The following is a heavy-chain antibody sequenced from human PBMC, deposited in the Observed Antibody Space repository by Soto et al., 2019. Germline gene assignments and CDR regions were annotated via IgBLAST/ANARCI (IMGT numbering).Heavy chain of an antibody. CDR2: IYYSGST. D-gene: IGHD6-13*01. CDR3: ARERVAAAGRNYYYYGMDV. V-gene: IGHV4-31*03. Sequence: TLSLTCTVSGGSISSGGYYWSWIRQHPGKGLEWIGYIYYSGSTYYNPSLKSRVTISVDTSKNQFSLKLSSVTAADTAVYYCARERVAAAGRNYYYYGMDVWGQGTTVTVSS. CDR1: GGSISSGGYY. J-gene: IGHJ6*02.